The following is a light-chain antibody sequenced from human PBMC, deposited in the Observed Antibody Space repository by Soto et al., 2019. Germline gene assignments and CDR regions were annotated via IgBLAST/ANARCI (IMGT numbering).Light chain of an antibody. Sequence: QSVLTQPASVSGSPGQSITISCTGTSSDVGGYNYVSWYQHHPGKAPKLMIFDVSNRPSGVSNRFSGSKSGNTASLTISGLQPEDEADYYCSSYTNSNTRQIVFGTGTKVTV. J-gene: IGLJ1*01. CDR2: DVS. V-gene: IGLV2-14*03. CDR1: SSDVGGYNY. CDR3: SSYTNSNTRQIV.